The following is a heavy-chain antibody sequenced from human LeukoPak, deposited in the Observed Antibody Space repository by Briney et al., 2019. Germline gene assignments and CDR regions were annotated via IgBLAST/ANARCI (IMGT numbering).Heavy chain of an antibody. Sequence: VASVKVSCKASGYTFTDYYINWVRQAPGQGLEWMGIINPSGGSTSYAQKFQGRVTMTRDMSTSTVYMELSSLRSEDTAVYYCAREDIVATILFDYWGQGTLVTVSS. CDR3: AREDIVATILFDY. CDR2: INPSGGST. CDR1: GYTFTDYY. J-gene: IGHJ4*02. V-gene: IGHV1-46*01. D-gene: IGHD5-12*01.